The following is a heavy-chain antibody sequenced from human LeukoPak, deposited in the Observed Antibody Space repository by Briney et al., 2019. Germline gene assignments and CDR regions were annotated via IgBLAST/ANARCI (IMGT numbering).Heavy chain of an antibody. CDR1: GGSITSDH. V-gene: IGHV4-59*01. J-gene: IGHJ3*02. Sequence: SETLSLTCTVSGGSITSDHWNWIRQPPGKGLEWIGCIYYSGNTYYNPSLKSRVTISVDMSKNQFSLRLTSVTAADAAVYYCARKNDFDIWGQGTLVTVSS. CDR3: ARKNDFDI. D-gene: IGHD2/OR15-2a*01. CDR2: IYYSGNT.